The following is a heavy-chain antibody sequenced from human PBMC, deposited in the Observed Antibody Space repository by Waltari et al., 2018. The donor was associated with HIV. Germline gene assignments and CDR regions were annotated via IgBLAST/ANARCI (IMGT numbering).Heavy chain of an antibody. CDR1: GFTFSSFA. CDR3: AKGHYDFWSGSYYYGMDV. D-gene: IGHD3-3*01. Sequence: EVQLLESGGGLVQPGGSLRLSCAASGFTFSSFAMSWVRQAPGEGGGWVCAIGGSGGSTDYADAGKGRFTISRDNSKNTLYLQMNSLRAEDTAVYYCAKGHYDFWSGSYYYGMDVWGQGTTVTVSS. J-gene: IGHJ6*02. CDR2: IGGSGGST. V-gene: IGHV3-23*01.